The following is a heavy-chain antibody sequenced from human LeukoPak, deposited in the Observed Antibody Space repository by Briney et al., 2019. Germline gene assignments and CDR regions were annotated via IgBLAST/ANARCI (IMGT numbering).Heavy chain of an antibody. CDR3: AREGLGGHDSSGYSDY. CDR1: GYTFTSYH. Sequence: ASVKVSCKASGYTFTSYHMHWVRQAPGQGLEWMGIINPSGGSTSYAQKFQGRVTMTRDTYTSTVYMELSSLRSEDTAVYYCAREGLGGHDSSGYSDYWGQGTLVTVSS. CDR2: INPSGGST. V-gene: IGHV1-46*01. D-gene: IGHD3-22*01. J-gene: IGHJ4*02.